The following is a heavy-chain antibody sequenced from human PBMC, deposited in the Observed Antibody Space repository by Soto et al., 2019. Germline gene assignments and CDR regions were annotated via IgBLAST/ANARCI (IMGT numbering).Heavy chain of an antibody. CDR1: SASLSSSTYY. D-gene: IGHD6-6*01. CDR2: IYYSGNT. Sequence: QLQLQESGPGLVKPLETLSLTCSVSSASLSSSTYYWSWIRQPPGRGPEWIGSIYYSGNTYYKPSLKSRVSISIDTSRNQFSLKLTSVTAADTGVYYCASSSPFHYWGPGILVTVSS. J-gene: IGHJ4*02. V-gene: IGHV4-39*01. CDR3: ASSSPFHY.